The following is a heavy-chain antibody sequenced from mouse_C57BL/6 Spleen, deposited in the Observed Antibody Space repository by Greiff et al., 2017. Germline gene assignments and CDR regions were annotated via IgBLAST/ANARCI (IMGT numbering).Heavy chain of an antibody. V-gene: IGHV1-81*01. CDR2: IYPRSGNT. CDR3: AGYYYGSSPWFAY. CDR1: GYTFTSYG. D-gene: IGHD1-1*01. Sequence: QVQLQQSGAELARPGASVKLSCKASGYTFTSYGISWVKQRTGQGLEWIGEIYPRSGNTYYNEKFKGKATLTADKSSSAAYMELRSLPSEDSAFYFCAGYYYGSSPWFAYRGQGTLVTVSA. J-gene: IGHJ3*01.